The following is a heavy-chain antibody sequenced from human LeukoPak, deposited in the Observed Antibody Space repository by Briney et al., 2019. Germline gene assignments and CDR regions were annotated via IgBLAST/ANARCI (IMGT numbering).Heavy chain of an antibody. V-gene: IGHV3-21*01. J-gene: IGHJ4*02. CDR2: ISSSSSYI. Sequence: GGSLRLSCAASGFTFSSYSMNWVRQAPGKGLEWVSAISSSSSYIYYADSVKGRFTISRDNAKNSLYLQMNSLRAEDTAVYYCALLWIWERSDYWGQGTLVTVSS. CDR3: ALLWIWERSDY. D-gene: IGHD5-12*01. CDR1: GFTFSSYS.